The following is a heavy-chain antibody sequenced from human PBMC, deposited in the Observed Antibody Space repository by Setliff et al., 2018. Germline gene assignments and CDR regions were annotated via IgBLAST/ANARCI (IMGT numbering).Heavy chain of an antibody. J-gene: IGHJ4*02. CDR1: GYTFTGYY. CDR2: IWYDGNNK. Sequence: GGSLRLSCAASGYTFTGYYMPWVRQAPGKGLQWVAVIWYDGNNKYYADSVKGRFSISRDNSKNTLYLQMNSPRAEDTAVYYCAKDPNLYSGNWGGLHYFDYWGQGTLVTVSA. D-gene: IGHD1-26*01. CDR3: AKDPNLYSGNWGGLHYFDY. V-gene: IGHV3-33*06.